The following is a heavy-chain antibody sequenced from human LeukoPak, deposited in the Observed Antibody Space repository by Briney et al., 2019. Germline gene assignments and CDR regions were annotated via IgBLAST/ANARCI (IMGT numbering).Heavy chain of an antibody. D-gene: IGHD3-10*01. CDR2: ISSSSSTI. V-gene: IGHV3-48*02. J-gene: IGHJ4*02. Sequence: GGSLRLSCAASGFTFSSYSMNWVRQAPGKGLEWVSYISSSSSTIYYADSVKGRFTISRDNAKNSLYLQMNSLRDEDTAVYYCAKDAQVRGVINGFDYWGQGTLVTVSS. CDR3: AKDAQVRGVINGFDY. CDR1: GFTFSSYS.